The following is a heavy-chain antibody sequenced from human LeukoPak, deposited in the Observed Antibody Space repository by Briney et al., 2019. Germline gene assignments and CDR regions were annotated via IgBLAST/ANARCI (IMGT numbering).Heavy chain of an antibody. CDR1: GYTFTSYG. CDR2: INPHSGGT. Sequence: ASVKVSCKAFGYTFTSYGISWVRQAPGQGLEWMGWINPHSGGTNYAQKFQGRVTMTRDTSISTAYMELSRLRSDDTAVYYCVRDRTKYCSSTSCPLDYWGQGTLVTVSS. D-gene: IGHD2-2*01. J-gene: IGHJ4*02. CDR3: VRDRTKYCSSTSCPLDY. V-gene: IGHV1-2*02.